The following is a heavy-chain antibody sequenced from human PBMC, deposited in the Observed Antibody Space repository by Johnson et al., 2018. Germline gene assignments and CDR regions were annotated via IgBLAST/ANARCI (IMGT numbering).Heavy chain of an antibody. CDR2: ISYDGSNK. J-gene: IGHJ1*01. Sequence: VQLVESGGGVVQPGRSLRLSCAASGFTFSSYAMHWVRQAPGTGLEWVAVISYDGSNKYYADYVKGRFTIPRDNSKHTLNLQMNRLRAEDKDVYYCARGGGDYYDSSGYQEYFQHWGQGTLVTVSS. CDR1: GFTFSSYA. CDR3: ARGGGDYYDSSGYQEYFQH. V-gene: IGHV3-30-3*01. D-gene: IGHD3-22*01.